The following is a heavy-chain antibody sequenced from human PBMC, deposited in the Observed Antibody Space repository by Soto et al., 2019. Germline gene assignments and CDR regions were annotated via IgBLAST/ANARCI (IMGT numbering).Heavy chain of an antibody. D-gene: IGHD4-17*01. CDR2: IYPGDSDT. CDR3: AKVDYGGNAGYYYHGMDV. CDR1: GYSFTSYW. J-gene: IGHJ6*02. V-gene: IGHV5-51*01. Sequence: LGESLKISCKGSGYSFTSYWIGWVRQMPGKGLEWMGIIYPGDSDTRYSPSFQGQVTISAGKSISTAYLQWSSLKASDTAMYYCAKVDYGGNAGYYYHGMDVWGQGTTVTVSS.